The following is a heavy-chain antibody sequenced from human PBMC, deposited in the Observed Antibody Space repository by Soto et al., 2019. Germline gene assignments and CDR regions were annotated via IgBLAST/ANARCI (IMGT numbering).Heavy chain of an antibody. CDR3: AGAVAGTGWFDP. V-gene: IGHV1-18*01. CDR1: GYTFTSYG. CDR2: ISAYNGNT. J-gene: IGHJ5*02. Sequence: ASVKVSCKASGYTFTSYGISWVRQAPGQGLEWMGWISAYNGNTNYAQKLQGRVTMTTDTSTSAAYMELRSLRSDDTAVYYCAGAVAGTGWFDPWGQGTLVTVSS. D-gene: IGHD6-19*01.